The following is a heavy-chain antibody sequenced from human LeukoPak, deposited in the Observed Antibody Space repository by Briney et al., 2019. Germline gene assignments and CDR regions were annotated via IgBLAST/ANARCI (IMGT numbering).Heavy chain of an antibody. J-gene: IGHJ4*02. D-gene: IGHD3-9*01. Sequence: ASVKVSCKASGYTFTSYGISWVRQAPGQGLEWMGWISAYNGNTNYAQKLQGRVTMTTDTSTSTAYMELRSLRSDDTAVYYCARWKGYYDILTGYYVDYWGQGTLVTVSS. CDR2: ISAYNGNT. V-gene: IGHV1-18*01. CDR3: ARWKGYYDILTGYYVDY. CDR1: GYTFTSYG.